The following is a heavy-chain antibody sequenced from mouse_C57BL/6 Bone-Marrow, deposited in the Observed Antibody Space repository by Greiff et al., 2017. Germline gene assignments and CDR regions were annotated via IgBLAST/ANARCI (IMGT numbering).Heavy chain of an antibody. CDR2: IYPGDGDT. Sequence: VQLQQSGPELVKPGASVKISCKASSYAFSSSWMNWVKQRPGKGLEWIGRIYPGDGDTNYNGKFKGKATLTADKSSSTAYMQLSSLTSEDSAVYFCASSRITTVVARDYWGQGTTLTVSS. D-gene: IGHD1-1*01. J-gene: IGHJ2*01. CDR3: ASSRITTVVARDY. CDR1: SYAFSSSW. V-gene: IGHV1-82*01.